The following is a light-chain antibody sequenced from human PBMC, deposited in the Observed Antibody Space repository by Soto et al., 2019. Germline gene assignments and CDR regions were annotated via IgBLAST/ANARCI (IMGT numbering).Light chain of an antibody. Sequence: SYELTQPPSVSVSPGQTASITCSGDKLGDKYACWYQQKPGQSPVLVIYQDSKRPSGIPERFSGTNSENTATLTISGTQAMDEADYYCQAWDSSTAGGVFGGGTKLTVL. CDR1: KLGDKY. J-gene: IGLJ2*01. V-gene: IGLV3-1*01. CDR2: QDS. CDR3: QAWDSSTAGGV.